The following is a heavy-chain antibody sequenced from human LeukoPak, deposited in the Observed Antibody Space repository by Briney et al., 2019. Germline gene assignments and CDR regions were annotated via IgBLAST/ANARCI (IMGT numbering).Heavy chain of an antibody. J-gene: IGHJ4*02. CDR2: IYPGDSDT. CDR1: GYSFTTYW. Sequence: GESLKISCKGSGYSFTTYWIGWVRQMPGKGLEWMGIIYPGDSDTRYSPSFQGQVTISADKSITTAYLQWSSLKASDTAMYYCARGSGYCSAGRCYDFDYWGQGTLVTVSS. D-gene: IGHD2-15*01. CDR3: ARGSGYCSAGRCYDFDY. V-gene: IGHV5-51*01.